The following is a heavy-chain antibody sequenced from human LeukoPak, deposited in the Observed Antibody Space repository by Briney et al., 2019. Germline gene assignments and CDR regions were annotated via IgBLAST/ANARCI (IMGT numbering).Heavy chain of an antibody. Sequence: PGESLRLSCVVSGFTFSVSGMDWVRQAPGKGLEWVSSISSNGFIYYADSVKGRFTISRDNSKNTLYLQMNSLRAEDTAVYYCAKNLGSSWFPDWGQGTLVTVSS. D-gene: IGHD6-13*01. J-gene: IGHJ4*02. CDR1: GFTFSVSG. CDR2: ISSNGFI. V-gene: IGHV3-NL1*01. CDR3: AKNLGSSWFPD.